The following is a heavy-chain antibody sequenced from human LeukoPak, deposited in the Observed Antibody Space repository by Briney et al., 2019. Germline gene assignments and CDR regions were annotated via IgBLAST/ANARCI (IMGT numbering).Heavy chain of an antibody. Sequence: GRSLRLSCAASGFTFSSYWMHWVRQVPGKGMVWVARINPGGSSITYADSVKGRFTISRDNAKNTLYLQMDSLRAEDTGVYYCARSNQADDYWGQGTLVTVSS. D-gene: IGHD1-14*01. CDR3: ARSNQADDY. J-gene: IGHJ4*02. CDR1: GFTFSSYW. CDR2: INPGGSSI. V-gene: IGHV3-74*01.